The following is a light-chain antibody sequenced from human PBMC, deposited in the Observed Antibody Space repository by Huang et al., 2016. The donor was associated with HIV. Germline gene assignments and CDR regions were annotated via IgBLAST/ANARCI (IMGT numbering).Light chain of an antibody. CDR2: EAS. CDR3: QQFNNWPPA. J-gene: IGKJ4*01. CDR1: KNVRNN. V-gene: IGKV3-15*01. Sequence: ETLMTQFPATLSVSPGERATLSCRASKNVRNNVAWYQQKPGQAPRLLFYEASSRATGVPGRFSASGSGIDFTLTISSRQSEDFAVYYCQQFNNWPPAFGGGTTVEIK.